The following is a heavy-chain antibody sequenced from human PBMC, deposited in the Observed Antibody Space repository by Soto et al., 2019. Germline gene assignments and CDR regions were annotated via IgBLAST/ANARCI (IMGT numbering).Heavy chain of an antibody. Sequence: SETLSLTCTVSGGSISSYYWSWIRQPPGKGLEWIGYIYYSGSTNYNPSLKSRVTISVDTSKNQFSLKLSSVTAADTAVYYCARHRDPYSSDIVAGTSVVSNWFDPWGQGTLVTVSS. CDR3: ARHRDPYSSDIVAGTSVVSNWFDP. V-gene: IGHV4-59*08. D-gene: IGHD5-12*01. J-gene: IGHJ5*02. CDR2: IYYSGST. CDR1: GGSISSYY.